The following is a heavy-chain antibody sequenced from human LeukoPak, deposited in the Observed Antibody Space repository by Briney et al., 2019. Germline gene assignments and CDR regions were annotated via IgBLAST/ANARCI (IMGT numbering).Heavy chain of an antibody. D-gene: IGHD3-22*01. Sequence: GASVKVSCKVSGYTLTELSMHWVRQAPGRGLEWMGGFDPEDGDTIYAQKFQGRVTMTEDTSTDTAYMELSSLRSEDTAVYYCATGPHYYYDSSGYLDAFDIWGQGTMVTVSS. CDR1: GYTLTELS. CDR3: ATGPHYYYDSSGYLDAFDI. CDR2: FDPEDGDT. J-gene: IGHJ3*02. V-gene: IGHV1-24*01.